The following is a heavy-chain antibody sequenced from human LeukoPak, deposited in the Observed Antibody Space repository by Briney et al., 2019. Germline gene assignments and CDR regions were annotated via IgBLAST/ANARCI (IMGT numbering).Heavy chain of an antibody. D-gene: IGHD3-3*01. CDR3: ARGSFRDLEWSYFDY. J-gene: IGHJ4*02. CDR1: GYTFTSYD. CDR2: MNPNSGNT. Sequence: GASVKVSYKASGYTFTSYDINWVRQATGQGLEWMGWMNPNSGNTGYAQKFQGRVTITRNTSISTAYMELSSLRSEDTAVYYGARGSFRDLEWSYFDYWGQGTLVTVSS. V-gene: IGHV1-8*03.